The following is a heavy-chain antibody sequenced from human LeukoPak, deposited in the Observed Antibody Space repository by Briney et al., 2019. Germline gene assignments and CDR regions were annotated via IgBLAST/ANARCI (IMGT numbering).Heavy chain of an antibody. Sequence: GGSLRLSCAASGFTFSSYSMNWVRRAPRKGLEWGSSISSSSSYIYYADSVKGRFTISRDNAKNSLYLQMNSLRAEDTAVYYCARDSNYYDSSGSASWGQGTLVTVSS. V-gene: IGHV3-21*01. CDR2: ISSSSSYI. D-gene: IGHD3-22*01. CDR1: GFTFSSYS. CDR3: ARDSNYYDSSGSAS. J-gene: IGHJ4*02.